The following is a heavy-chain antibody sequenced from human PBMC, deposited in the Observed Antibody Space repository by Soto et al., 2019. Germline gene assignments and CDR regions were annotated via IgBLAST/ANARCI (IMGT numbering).Heavy chain of an antibody. D-gene: IGHD3-9*01. V-gene: IGHV4-34*01. CDR2: INHSGST. Sequence: QGQLQQWGAGLLKPSETLSLTCAVYGGSFSGYYWSWIRQPPGKALEWIGEINHSGSTNYNPSLKSRVTISVYTAKNQFSLKLSSVTAADTAVYYCARYRYYDILTGGVYFDYWGQGTLVTVSS. CDR1: GGSFSGYY. CDR3: ARYRYYDILTGGVYFDY. J-gene: IGHJ4*02.